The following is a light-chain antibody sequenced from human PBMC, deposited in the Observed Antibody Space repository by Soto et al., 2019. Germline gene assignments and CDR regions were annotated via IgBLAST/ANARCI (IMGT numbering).Light chain of an antibody. CDR1: QSVLYNSDNKNY. Sequence: DIVMTQSPDSLAVSLGERATINCKSSQSVLYNSDNKNYLAWYQQKPGQPPKLLIYWASTRDSGVSDRFSDSVPGADLPLAISSLHAEDVAVYYCQQDYTTLSVGGGTMVEIK. CDR3: QQDYTTLS. CDR2: WAS. J-gene: IGKJ4*01. V-gene: IGKV4-1*01.